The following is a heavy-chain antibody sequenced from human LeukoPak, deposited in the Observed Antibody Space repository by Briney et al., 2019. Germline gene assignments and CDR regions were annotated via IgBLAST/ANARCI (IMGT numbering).Heavy chain of an antibody. CDR2: ISSSGSGGST. V-gene: IGHV3-23*01. Sequence: GGSLRLSCAASGFTFSNFAMSWVRQAPGKGLEWVSAISSSGSGGSTYYADSVKGRFTISRDNSKNTLYLQMTSLRAEDTAIYYCAKDDYSNYRSWGQGTLVTVSS. J-gene: IGHJ5*02. D-gene: IGHD4-11*01. CDR3: AKDDYSNYRS. CDR1: GFTFSNFA.